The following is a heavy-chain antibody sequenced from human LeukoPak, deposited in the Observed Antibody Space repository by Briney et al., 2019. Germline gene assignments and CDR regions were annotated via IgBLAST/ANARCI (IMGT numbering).Heavy chain of an antibody. J-gene: IGHJ4*02. CDR1: GYTLTDYH. CDR3: ARDPVDGYSHYDY. Sequence: GASVKVSCKASGYTLTDYHTIWVRQAPGQGLEWLAWMKPHSGGIFYAQEFQGRVTVTRDTSISTAYMELSSLRSDDTAIYYCARDPVDGYSHYDYWGQGTLVTVSS. D-gene: IGHD5-18*01. CDR2: MKPHSGGI. V-gene: IGHV1-2*02.